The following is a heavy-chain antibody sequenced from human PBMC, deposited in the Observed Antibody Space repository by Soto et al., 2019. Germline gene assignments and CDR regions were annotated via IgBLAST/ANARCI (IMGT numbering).Heavy chain of an antibody. CDR3: AMAPKVSGWSQTRPDF. V-gene: IGHV4-34*01. CDR1: SGSLSGYY. D-gene: IGHD6-13*01. J-gene: IGHJ4*02. Sequence: QVQLHQWGAGLLKPSETLSLACSIYSGSLSGYYWGWIRQPPGKGLEWIGEISQSGNTNYSQSIKSRVSISIATTKPQFSLILAPVSAAETVVYYCAMAPKVSGWSQTRPDFWGQGTLVTFSS. CDR2: ISQSGNT.